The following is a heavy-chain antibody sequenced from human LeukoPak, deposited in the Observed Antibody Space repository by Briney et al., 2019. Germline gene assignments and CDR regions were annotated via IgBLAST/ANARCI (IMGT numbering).Heavy chain of an antibody. CDR2: IKQDGSEK. J-gene: IGHJ4*02. Sequence: GGSLRLFCAASGFTFSSYWVSWVRQAPGKGLEWVANIKQDGSEKYYVDSVKGRFTISRDNAKNSLYLQMNSLRAEDTAVYYCARAYCGGDCYPFDYWGQGTLVTVSS. CDR3: ARAYCGGDCYPFDY. D-gene: IGHD2-21*02. CDR1: GFTFSSYW. V-gene: IGHV3-7*01.